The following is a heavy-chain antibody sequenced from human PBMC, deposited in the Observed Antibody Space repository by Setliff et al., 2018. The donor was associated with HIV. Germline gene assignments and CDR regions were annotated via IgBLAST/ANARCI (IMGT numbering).Heavy chain of an antibody. CDR2: IYHSGST. J-gene: IGHJ4*02. Sequence: LSLTCAVSGDSISSSNWWNWVRQPPGKGLEWIGEIYHSGSTNYNPSLKSRVTISVDKSKNQFSLKLTSVTAADTAVYYCASAVGSSSWLRALDYWGQGTLVTVSS. V-gene: IGHV4-4*02. D-gene: IGHD6-13*01. CDR1: GDSISSSNW. CDR3: ASAVGSSSWLRALDY.